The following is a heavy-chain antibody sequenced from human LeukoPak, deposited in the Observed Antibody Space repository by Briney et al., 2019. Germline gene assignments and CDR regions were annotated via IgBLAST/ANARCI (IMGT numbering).Heavy chain of an antibody. J-gene: IGHJ4*02. V-gene: IGHV3-21*01. CDR1: GFTFSSYS. CDR3: ARADRGYSYDY. D-gene: IGHD5-18*01. Sequence: PGGSLRLSYAASGFTFSSYSMNWVRQAPGKGLEWVSSISSSSSYIYYADSVKGRFTTSRDNAKNSLYLQMNSLRAEDTAVYYCARADRGYSYDYWGQGTLVTVSS. CDR2: ISSSSSYI.